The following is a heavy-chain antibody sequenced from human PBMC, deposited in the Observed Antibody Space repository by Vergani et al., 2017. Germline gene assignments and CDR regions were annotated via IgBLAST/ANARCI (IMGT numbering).Heavy chain of an antibody. J-gene: IGHJ5*02. CDR3: AVSGITRVRRVIGRNWFGP. V-gene: IGHV1-2*02. CDR1: GYTFTGYY. D-gene: IGHD3-10*01. CDR2: INPNSGGT. Sequence: VQLVQSGAEVKQPGASLKISCKASGYTFTGYYMHWVRPAPGQGLEWMGWINPNSGGTNYAQKFQGRVTMTRDTSISTAYMELSRLRSDDAAVYYCAVSGITRVRRVIGRNWFGPWGQGTLVTVSS.